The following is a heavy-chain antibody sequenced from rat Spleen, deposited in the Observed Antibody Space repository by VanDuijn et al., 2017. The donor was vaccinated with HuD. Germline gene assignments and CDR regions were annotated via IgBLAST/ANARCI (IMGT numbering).Heavy chain of an antibody. D-gene: IGHD1-2*01. J-gene: IGHJ3*01. CDR1: GYTFTNNY. Sequence: QVQLQQSGTELVKPGSSVKISCKASGYTFTNNYMHWIRQQPGNGLEWIGWIYPGDGDTKYNQKFSGKATLTADKSSTTAYMQLSSLTSEDYAVYFCARGIAAMVFPYWGQGTLVTVSS. V-gene: IGHV1-24*01. CDR2: IYPGDGDT. CDR3: ARGIAAMVFPY.